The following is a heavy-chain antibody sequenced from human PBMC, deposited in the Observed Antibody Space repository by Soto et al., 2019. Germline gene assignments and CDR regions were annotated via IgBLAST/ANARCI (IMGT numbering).Heavy chain of an antibody. CDR2: IYYSGST. CDR3: AREGESTNGAPDGFDP. Sequence: QVQLQESGPGLVEPSQTLSLTCTVSGGSISSGGYYWSWIREHPGKGLEWIGYIYYSGSTYYNPSLKSRGTISVDTSKNQFSLKLSSVTAADTAVYYCAREGESTNGAPDGFDPWGQGTLVTVSS. D-gene: IGHD2-8*01. J-gene: IGHJ5*02. CDR1: GGSISSGGYY. V-gene: IGHV4-31*03.